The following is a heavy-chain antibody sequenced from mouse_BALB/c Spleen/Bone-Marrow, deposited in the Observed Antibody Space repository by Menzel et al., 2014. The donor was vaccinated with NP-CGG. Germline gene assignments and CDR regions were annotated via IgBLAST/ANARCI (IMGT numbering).Heavy chain of an antibody. CDR1: GFTFSNFG. D-gene: IGHD2-4*01. J-gene: IGHJ4*01. CDR2: ISGGSSSI. V-gene: IGHV5-17*02. CDR3: SRGEDYDGYAMDY. Sequence: VQLQQSGGGLVQPGGSRKLSCAASGFTFSNFGMHWVRQAPEKGLEWVAYISGGSSSIYYGDTVKGRFTISRGNPKNTLFLQMTSLRSEDTAMYFCSRGEDYDGYAMDYWCQGTSITVSS.